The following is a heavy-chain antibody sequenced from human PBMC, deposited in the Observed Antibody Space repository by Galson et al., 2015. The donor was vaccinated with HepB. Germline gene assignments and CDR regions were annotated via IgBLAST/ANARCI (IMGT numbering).Heavy chain of an antibody. Sequence: SLRLSCAAPGFTFSNYNMNWVRQAPGKGLEWVSSISSRSYIYYADSVKGRFTISRDNAKNSLYVQLNSLRAEDTAMYYCVRGGGDIPFDYWGQGTLVTVSS. J-gene: IGHJ4*02. D-gene: IGHD2-21*02. V-gene: IGHV3-21*01. CDR2: ISSRSYI. CDR3: VRGGGDIPFDY. CDR1: GFTFSNYN.